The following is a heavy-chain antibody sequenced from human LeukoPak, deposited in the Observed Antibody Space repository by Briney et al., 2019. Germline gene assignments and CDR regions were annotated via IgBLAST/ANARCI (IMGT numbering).Heavy chain of an antibody. Sequence: GGSLRLSCAASGFAFSTYSMNWVRQAPGKGLEWVSSIANSVIHIYYADSVKGRFTVSRANAKNSLFLQMDGLRAEDTAIYYCGRDFGGTRKTALDYWGQGTLVTVSS. CDR2: IANSVIHI. J-gene: IGHJ4*02. CDR1: GFAFSTYS. V-gene: IGHV3-21*01. CDR3: GRDFGGTRKTALDY. D-gene: IGHD4-23*01.